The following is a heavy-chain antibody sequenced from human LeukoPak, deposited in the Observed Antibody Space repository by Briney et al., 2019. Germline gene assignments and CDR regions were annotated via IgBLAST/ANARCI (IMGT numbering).Heavy chain of an antibody. V-gene: IGHV3-53*01. CDR2: YSGGST. J-gene: IGHJ4*02. Sequence: PGGSLRLSCAASGFTITRSDMTWVRQAPGKGLIYSGGSTSYSDSVKGRFTISRDTSKETVYLQMDSLRAEDTAVYYCARVTSRSGYYFDYWGQGSLVTVSS. D-gene: IGHD1-14*01. CDR3: ARVTSRSGYYFDY. CDR1: GFTITRSD.